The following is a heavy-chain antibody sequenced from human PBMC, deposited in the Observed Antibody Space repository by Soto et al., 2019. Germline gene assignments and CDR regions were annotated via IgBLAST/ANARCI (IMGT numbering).Heavy chain of an antibody. CDR1: GFRFSSYA. Sequence: GGSLRLSCTASGFRFSSYALSWVRTAPGKGLEWVSLISGPASTTYYADAVQGRFTISRDNSKNTLSLQMSNLRAEDTAIYYCARGFYAGKSNWFESWGQGTRVTVSS. CDR2: ISGPASTT. D-gene: IGHD3-10*01. J-gene: IGHJ5*01. CDR3: ARGFYAGKSNWFES. V-gene: IGHV3-23*01.